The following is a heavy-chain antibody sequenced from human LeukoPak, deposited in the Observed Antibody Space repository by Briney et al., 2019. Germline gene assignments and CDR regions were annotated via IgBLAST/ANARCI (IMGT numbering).Heavy chain of an antibody. J-gene: IGHJ4*02. D-gene: IGHD6-19*01. Sequence: GGSLRLSCAASGFTFSSYWMSWVRQAPGKGLEWVAIIKQDGGEKNCVDSVKGRFTISRDNAKNSLYLQMNSLRAEDTAFYYCAKDNRRHYTSGPNPDSLHWGQGALVTVSS. V-gene: IGHV3-7*03. CDR1: GFTFSSYW. CDR2: IKQDGGEK. CDR3: AKDNRRHYTSGPNPDSLH.